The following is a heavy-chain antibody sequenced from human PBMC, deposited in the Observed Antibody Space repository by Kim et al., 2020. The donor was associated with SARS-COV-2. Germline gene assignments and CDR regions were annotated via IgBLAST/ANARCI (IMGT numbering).Heavy chain of an antibody. CDR3: AKGQYSSGWSPFAP. Sequence: GGSLRLSCAASGFTFTSYAMSWVRQAPGKGLEWVSGISASGGTTYYADSVKGRFTISRDNSKNTLYLQMNSLRVEDTAVYYCAKGQYSSGWSPFAPWGQGTLVTVSS. CDR1: GFTFTSYA. J-gene: IGHJ5*02. V-gene: IGHV3-23*01. D-gene: IGHD6-19*01. CDR2: ISASGGTT.